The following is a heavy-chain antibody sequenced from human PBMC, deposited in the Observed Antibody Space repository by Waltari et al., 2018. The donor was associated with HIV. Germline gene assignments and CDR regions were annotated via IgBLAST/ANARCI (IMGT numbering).Heavy chain of an antibody. CDR1: GGPINSYY. J-gene: IGHJ2*01. D-gene: IGHD3-22*01. V-gene: IGHV4-4*07. Sequence: QVQLQQSGPRLMKPSETLSLTCIVSGGPINSYYWNWIRQPAGKALEWIGRIYTSGRTKYNPSLKSRVSMSIATSKNQFSLNLTSVTAADTAVYYCARGTYYFDTSSGYPPLDLWGRGTLVTVSS. CDR3: ARGTYYFDTSSGYPPLDL. CDR2: IYTSGRT.